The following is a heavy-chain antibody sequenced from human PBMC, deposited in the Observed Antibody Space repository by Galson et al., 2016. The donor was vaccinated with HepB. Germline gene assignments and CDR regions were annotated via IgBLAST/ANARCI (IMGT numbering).Heavy chain of an antibody. J-gene: IGHJ4*02. CDR2: IFYSGST. CDR3: ARASKGFLSPSWDY. CDR1: GGSISTYY. Sequence: SETLSLTCTVSGGSISTYYWSWIRQPPGKGLEWIGYIFYSGSTKYNPSLRSPVTMSVDTSKNQFSLTLSSVTAADTAVYYCARASKGFLSPSWDYWGQGTLVTVSS. V-gene: IGHV4-59*01. D-gene: IGHD3-10*01.